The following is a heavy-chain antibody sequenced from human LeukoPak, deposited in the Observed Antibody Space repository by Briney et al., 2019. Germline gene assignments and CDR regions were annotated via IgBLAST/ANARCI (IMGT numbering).Heavy chain of an antibody. CDR3: AAGIGSRPGYFHY. CDR1: GFTFTSSV. V-gene: IGHV1-58*02. CDR2: IVVGSGNT. D-gene: IGHD1-26*01. J-gene: IGHJ1*01. Sequence: TSVTVSCKASGFTFTSSVMQWVRQARGQRLEWIGWIVVGSGNTNYAQKFQERVTITRDKSTSTAYMELSSLRSEDTAVYYCAAGIGSRPGYFHYWGQGTLVTVSS.